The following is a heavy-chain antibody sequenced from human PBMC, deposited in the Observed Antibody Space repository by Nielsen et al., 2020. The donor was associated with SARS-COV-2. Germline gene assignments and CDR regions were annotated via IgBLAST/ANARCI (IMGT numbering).Heavy chain of an antibody. CDR1: GFTFSGYW. Sequence: GESLKISCAASGFTFSGYWMHWVRQAPGKGLEWVSGISWNSGSIGYADSVKGRFTISRDNAKNTLYLQMNSLRAEDTAVYYCARGTTVTDYWGQGTLVTVSS. J-gene: IGHJ4*02. V-gene: IGHV3-74*01. D-gene: IGHD4-17*01. CDR2: ISWNSGSI. CDR3: ARGTTVTDY.